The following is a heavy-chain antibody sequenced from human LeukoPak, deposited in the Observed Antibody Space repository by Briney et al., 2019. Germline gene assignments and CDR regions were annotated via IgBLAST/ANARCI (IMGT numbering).Heavy chain of an antibody. D-gene: IGHD2-2*01. CDR1: GGSISSYY. CDR3: ARDLVVPAAISYYYYGMDV. V-gene: IGHV4-4*07. Sequence: SETLSLTCTVSGGSISSYYWSWIRQPAGKGLEWIGRIYTSGSTNYNPSLKSRVTMSVDTSKNQFSPKLSSVTAADTAVYYCARDLVVPAAISYYYYGMDVWGQGTTVTVSS. CDR2: IYTSGST. J-gene: IGHJ6*02.